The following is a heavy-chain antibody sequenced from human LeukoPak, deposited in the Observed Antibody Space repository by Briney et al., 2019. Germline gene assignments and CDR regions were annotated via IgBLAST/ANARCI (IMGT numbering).Heavy chain of an antibody. CDR3: AKGSNILGFAFDI. V-gene: IGHV3-53*01. CDR1: GFAVSSNF. CDR2: IYSGGST. J-gene: IGHJ3*02. Sequence: PGGSLRLSCAASGFAVSSNFVTWVRQAPGKGLEWVSVIYSGGSTYYADSVKGRFTISRDNSENTLYLQMNSLRAEDTAVYYCAKGSNILGFAFDIWGQGTMVTVSS. D-gene: IGHD3-9*01.